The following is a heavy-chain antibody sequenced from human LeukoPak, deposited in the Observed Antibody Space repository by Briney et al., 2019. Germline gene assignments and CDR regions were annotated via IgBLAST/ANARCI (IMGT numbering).Heavy chain of an antibody. J-gene: IGHJ4*02. V-gene: IGHV1-8*03. CDR3: ARGLRRIYYGSGSPNRGGILGY. Sequence: ASVKVSCKASGYTFTSYDINWVRQATGQGLEWMGWMNPNSGNTGYAQKFQGRVTITRNTSISTAYMELSSPRSEDTAVYYCARGLRRIYYGSGSPNRGGILGYWGQGTLVTVSS. CDR1: GYTFTSYD. CDR2: MNPNSGNT. D-gene: IGHD3-10*01.